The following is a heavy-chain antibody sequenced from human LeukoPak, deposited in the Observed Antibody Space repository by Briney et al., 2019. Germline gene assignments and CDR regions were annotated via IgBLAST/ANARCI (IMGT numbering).Heavy chain of an antibody. Sequence: SVKVSCKASGGTFSSYAISWVRQAPGQGLEWRGGIIPIFGTANYAQKFQGRVTITADESTSTAYMELSSLRSEDTAVYYCAGESVAGKRFDPWGQGTLVTVSS. J-gene: IGHJ5*02. CDR3: AGESVAGKRFDP. D-gene: IGHD6-19*01. CDR1: GGTFSSYA. V-gene: IGHV1-69*13. CDR2: IIPIFGTA.